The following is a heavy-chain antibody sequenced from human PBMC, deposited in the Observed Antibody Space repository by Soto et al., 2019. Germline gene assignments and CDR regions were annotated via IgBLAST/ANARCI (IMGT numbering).Heavy chain of an antibody. CDR1: GYTFTGYY. D-gene: IGHD1-26*01. V-gene: IGHV1-2*02. CDR2: INPNSGDT. CDR3: ARVRMGGSDY. Sequence: QVQLVQSGAEVKKPGASVKVSCKASGYTFTGYYMHWVRQAPGQGLEWLGWINPNSGDTNYAQKFQGMVTMTRDTSINTAYMDLSSLRSDDTAVYYCARVRMGGSDYWGQGTLVTVSS. J-gene: IGHJ4*02.